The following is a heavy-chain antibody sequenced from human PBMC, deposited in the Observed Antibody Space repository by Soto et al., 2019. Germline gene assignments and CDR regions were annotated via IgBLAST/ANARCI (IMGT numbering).Heavy chain of an antibody. CDR2: INPSGGST. Sequence: ASVKVSCKASGYTFTSYYMHWVRQAPGQGLEWMGIINPSGGSTSYAQKFQGRVTMTRDTSTSTVYMELSSLRSEDTAVYYCARDLLSRGDYGFWSGYYYYYGMDVWGQGTTVTVSS. J-gene: IGHJ6*02. V-gene: IGHV1-46*01. CDR1: GYTFTSYY. D-gene: IGHD3-3*01. CDR3: ARDLLSRGDYGFWSGYYYYYGMDV.